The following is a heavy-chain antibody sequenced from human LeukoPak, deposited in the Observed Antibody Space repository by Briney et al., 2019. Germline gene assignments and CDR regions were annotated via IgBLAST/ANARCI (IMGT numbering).Heavy chain of an antibody. Sequence: GGSLILSCAASGFTFSSYSMSWVRQAPGKGLEWVANIKQDGSEKNYVGSVEGRFTISRDNAKNSLYLQMNSLRAEDTAVYYCARGPNTDYGRRYYYYMDVWGKGTTVTVSS. D-gene: IGHD4-17*01. V-gene: IGHV3-7*01. J-gene: IGHJ6*03. CDR3: ARGPNTDYGRRYYYYMDV. CDR2: IKQDGSEK. CDR1: GFTFSSYS.